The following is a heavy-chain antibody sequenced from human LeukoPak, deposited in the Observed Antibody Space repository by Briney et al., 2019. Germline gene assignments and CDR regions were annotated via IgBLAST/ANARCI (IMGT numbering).Heavy chain of an antibody. CDR3: ARVPLYASSGYYANYYYYGMDV. CDR1: GYTFTSYG. Sequence: AASVKVSCKASGYTFTSYGISWVRQAPGQGLEWMGWISAYNGNTNYAQKLQGRVTMTTDTSTSTAYMELRSLRSDDTAVYYCARVPLYASSGYYANYYYYGMDVWGQGTTVTVSS. D-gene: IGHD3-22*01. CDR2: ISAYNGNT. V-gene: IGHV1-18*01. J-gene: IGHJ6*02.